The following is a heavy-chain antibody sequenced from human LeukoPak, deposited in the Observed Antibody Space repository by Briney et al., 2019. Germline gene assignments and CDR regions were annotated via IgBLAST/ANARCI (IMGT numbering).Heavy chain of an antibody. Sequence: GSLRLSCAASGFTFSSYAMGWVRQAPGKGLEWVSAISGSGGSTYYADSVKGRFTISRDKSKNTLYLQMNSLRAEDTAVYYCAQKGITMVRGVIHTYFDYWGQGTLVTVSS. CDR3: AQKGITMVRGVIHTYFDY. D-gene: IGHD3-10*01. CDR2: ISGSGGST. CDR1: GFTFSSYA. J-gene: IGHJ4*02. V-gene: IGHV3-23*01.